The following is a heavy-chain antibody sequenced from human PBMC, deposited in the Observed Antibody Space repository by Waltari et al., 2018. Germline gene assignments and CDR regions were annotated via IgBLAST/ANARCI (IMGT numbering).Heavy chain of an antibody. CDR3: AKDSHGYYRPFDF. J-gene: IGHJ5*01. CDR2: ISGSGSST. D-gene: IGHD3-3*01. V-gene: IGHV3-23*01. Sequence: DVQLLESGGGLVQPGGSLRLSCAASGLICSSFAMSWVRQAPGKGLEWVSTISGSGSSTYYADSVKGRFTISRDNSKNTLYLQMNSLRAEDTAVYYCAKDSHGYYRPFDFWGQGTLVTVSS. CDR1: GLICSSFA.